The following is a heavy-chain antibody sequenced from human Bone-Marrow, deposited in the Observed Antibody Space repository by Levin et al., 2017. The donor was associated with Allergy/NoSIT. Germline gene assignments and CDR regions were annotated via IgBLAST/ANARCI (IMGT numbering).Heavy chain of an antibody. V-gene: IGHV1-58*01. Sequence: ASVKVSCKASGFSFTNSAVQWVRQARGQRLEWIGWIVLSSGKTQYAQRFQDRVTISRDMSTSTVSMEVSGLRSEDTAMYYCADHRNDAFEIWGQGTTVTVSS. CDR2: IVLSSGKT. CDR3: ADHRNDAFEI. J-gene: IGHJ3*02. CDR1: GFSFTNSA.